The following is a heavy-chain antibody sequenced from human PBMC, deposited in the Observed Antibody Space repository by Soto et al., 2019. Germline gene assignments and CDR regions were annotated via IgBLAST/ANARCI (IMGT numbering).Heavy chain of an antibody. CDR2: ISAYNGNT. V-gene: IGHV1-18*04. CDR1: GYTFTSYV. J-gene: IGHJ6*02. CDR3: ARDMSAYDFWSGYSSGHYYYGMDV. Sequence: GASVKVSCKASGYTFTSYVISWVRQAPGQGLEWMGWISAYNGNTNYAQKLQGRVTMTTDTSTSTAYMELRSLRSDDTAVYYCARDMSAYDFWSGYSSGHYYYGMDVWGQGATVNVSS. D-gene: IGHD3-3*01.